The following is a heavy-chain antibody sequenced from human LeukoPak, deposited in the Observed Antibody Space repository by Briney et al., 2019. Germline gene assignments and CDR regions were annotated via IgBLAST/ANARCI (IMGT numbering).Heavy chain of an antibody. CDR2: IDWDDGK. CDR3: ARFLYGDSAYYFDY. D-gene: IGHD4-17*01. Sequence: RXSGPALVKPTQTLTLTCTFSGFSFDTRGMCVSWIRQPPGKALEWLSLIDWDDGKYYTTSLKTRLTISKDTSKNQVVLSMTNVDPVDTAIYYCARFLYGDSAYYFDYWGRGTLVTVSS. V-gene: IGHV2-70*01. CDR1: GFSFDTRGMC. J-gene: IGHJ4*02.